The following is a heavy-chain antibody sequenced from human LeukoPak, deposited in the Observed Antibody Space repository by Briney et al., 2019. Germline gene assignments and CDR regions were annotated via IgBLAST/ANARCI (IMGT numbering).Heavy chain of an antibody. J-gene: IGHJ5*02. Sequence: ASVKVSCKASGYTFTSYDINWVRQATGQGLEWMGWMNPNSGNTGYAQKFQGRVTITRNTSISTAYMELSSLRSEDTAVYYCARVWGILGYCSSTSCLGPFDPWGQGTLVTVSS. CDR2: MNPNSGNT. CDR3: ARVWGILGYCSSTSCLGPFDP. D-gene: IGHD2-2*01. CDR1: GYTFTSYD. V-gene: IGHV1-8*03.